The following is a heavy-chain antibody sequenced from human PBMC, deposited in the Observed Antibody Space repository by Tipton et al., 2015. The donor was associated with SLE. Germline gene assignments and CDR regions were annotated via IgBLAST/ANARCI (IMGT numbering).Heavy chain of an antibody. Sequence: QLVQSGAEVKKPGESLKISCKGSGYTFTSYGISWVRQAPGQGLEWMGWISAYNGNTNYAQKLQGRVTMTTDTSTSTAYMELRSLRSDDTAVYYCARVVVAYLIRSYYFDYWGQGTLVTVSS. CDR1: GYTFTSYG. J-gene: IGHJ4*02. V-gene: IGHV1-18*01. CDR2: ISAYNGNT. CDR3: ARVVVAYLIRSYYFDY. D-gene: IGHD5-12*01.